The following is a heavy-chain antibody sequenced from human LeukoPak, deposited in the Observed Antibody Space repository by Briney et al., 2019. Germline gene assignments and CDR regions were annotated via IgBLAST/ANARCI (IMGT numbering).Heavy chain of an antibody. D-gene: IGHD6-19*01. CDR2: IHYDGTT. CDR3: ARRPGSGWFFDY. J-gene: IGHJ4*02. V-gene: IGHV4-39*01. Sequence: SETLSLTCTVSGGSISSSDYYWGWIRQPPGKALEWIGTIHYDGTTYYNPSLKSRVAIPVDTSNNQFSLKVTSVTAADTAVFYCARRPGSGWFFDYWGQGTLATVSS. CDR1: GGSISSSDYY.